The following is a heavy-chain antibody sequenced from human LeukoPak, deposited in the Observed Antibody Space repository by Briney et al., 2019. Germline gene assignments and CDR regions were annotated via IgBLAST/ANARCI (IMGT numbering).Heavy chain of an antibody. CDR2: INPSGGST. Sequence: ASVKVSCKASGYTFTSYYMHWVRQAPGQGLEWMGIINPSGGSTSYAQKFQGRVTITADESTSTAYMELSSLRSEDTAVYYCARASLRDGYNYYFDYWGQGTLVTVSS. D-gene: IGHD5-24*01. CDR3: ARASLRDGYNYYFDY. J-gene: IGHJ4*02. CDR1: GYTFTSYY. V-gene: IGHV1-46*01.